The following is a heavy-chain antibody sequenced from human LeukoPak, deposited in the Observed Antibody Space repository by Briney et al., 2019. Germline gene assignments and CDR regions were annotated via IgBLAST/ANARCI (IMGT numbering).Heavy chain of an antibody. Sequence: PGGSLRLPCVASGFTVSSKYVSWVRQAPGRGLEWVSVIYSGGSTYYGESVKGRFTISRDNSKNTVYLQMNALRAEDSAVYYCARGTVWRLGSYGLDVWGQGTTVTVSS. CDR3: ARGTVWRLGSYGLDV. V-gene: IGHV3-53*01. CDR1: GFTVSSKY. CDR2: IYSGGST. D-gene: IGHD3-16*01. J-gene: IGHJ6*02.